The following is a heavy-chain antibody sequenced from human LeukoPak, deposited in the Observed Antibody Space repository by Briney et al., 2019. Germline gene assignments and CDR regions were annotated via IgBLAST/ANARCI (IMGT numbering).Heavy chain of an antibody. Sequence: GGSLRLSCGASGFTFSSYWMHGVRQAPGKGLVWVSGINTDGSSTYYADSVKGRFTISRDNAKNTLYLQMNSLRAEDTAVYYCYGGNAKHWGQGTLVTVSS. D-gene: IGHD4-23*01. CDR2: INTDGSST. J-gene: IGHJ1*01. CDR3: YGGNAKH. V-gene: IGHV3-74*01. CDR1: GFTFSSYW.